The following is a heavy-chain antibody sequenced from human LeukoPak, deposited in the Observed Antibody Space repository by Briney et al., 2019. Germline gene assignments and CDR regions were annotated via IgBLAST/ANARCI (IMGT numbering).Heavy chain of an antibody. V-gene: IGHV3-48*01. CDR2: ISRTT. CDR3: AKGSRGSCSRTYSYPFDY. D-gene: IGHD2-2*01. Sequence: PGGSLRLSCAASGFTFSSYSFNWVRQAPGKGLEWVSYISRTTSYAHSVNGRFTISRDNAKSSLYLQMNSLRAEDTAVYYCAKGSRGSCSRTYSYPFDYWGQGTLVTVSS. J-gene: IGHJ4*02. CDR1: GFTFSSYS.